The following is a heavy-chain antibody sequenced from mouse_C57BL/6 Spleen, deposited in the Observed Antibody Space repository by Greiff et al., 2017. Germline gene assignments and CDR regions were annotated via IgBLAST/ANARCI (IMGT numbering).Heavy chain of an antibody. Sequence: QVQLQQPGAELVRPGPSVKLSCKASGYTFTSYWMHWVKQRPGQGLEWIGVIDPSDSYTNYNQKFKGKATLTVDTSSSTAYMQLSSLTSEDSAVYYCAKAYDYDGFAYWGQGTLVTVSA. CDR1: GYTFTSYW. V-gene: IGHV1-59*01. J-gene: IGHJ3*01. CDR2: IDPSDSYT. CDR3: AKAYDYDGFAY. D-gene: IGHD2-4*01.